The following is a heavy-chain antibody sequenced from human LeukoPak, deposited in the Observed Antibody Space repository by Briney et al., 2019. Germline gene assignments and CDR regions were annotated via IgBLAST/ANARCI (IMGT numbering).Heavy chain of an antibody. CDR3: ARILNLAAALYYMDV. CDR2: IYYSGST. CDR1: GASISSGEYY. D-gene: IGHD6-13*01. V-gene: IGHV4-61*08. J-gene: IGHJ6*03. Sequence: PSETLSLTCTVSGASISSGEYYWSWIRQPPGKGLEWIGYIYYSGSTNYNPSLKSRVTISVDTSKNQFSLKLSSVTAADTAVYYCARILNLAAALYYMDVWGKGTTVTVSS.